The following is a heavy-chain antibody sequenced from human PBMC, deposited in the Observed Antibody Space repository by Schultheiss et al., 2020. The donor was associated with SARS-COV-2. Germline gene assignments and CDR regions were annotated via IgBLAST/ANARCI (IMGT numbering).Heavy chain of an antibody. D-gene: IGHD6-6*01. Sequence: SGPTLVKPTQTLTLTCTFSGFSLSTSGMCVSWIRQPPGKALEWLARIDWDDDKYYSTSLKTRLTFSKDTSKSQVVLTMTNMDPVDTATYYCAHTGQLADYFDYWGQGTLVTVSS. CDR3: AHTGQLADYFDY. CDR2: IDWDDDK. J-gene: IGHJ4*02. V-gene: IGHV2-70*12. CDR1: GFSLSTSGMC.